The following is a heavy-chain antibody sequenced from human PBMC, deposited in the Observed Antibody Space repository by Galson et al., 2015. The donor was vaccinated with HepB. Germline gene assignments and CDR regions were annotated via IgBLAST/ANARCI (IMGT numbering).Heavy chain of an antibody. CDR1: GGTFSSYA. J-gene: IGHJ4*02. D-gene: IGHD4-23*01. CDR3: ARGYGGNPDGLFDY. Sequence: VKVSCKASGGTFSSYAISWVRQAPGQGLEWMGGIIPIFGTANYAQKFQGRVTITADESTSTAYMELSSLRSEDTAVYYCARGYGGNPDGLFDYWGQGTLVTVSS. V-gene: IGHV1-69*13. CDR2: IIPIFGTA.